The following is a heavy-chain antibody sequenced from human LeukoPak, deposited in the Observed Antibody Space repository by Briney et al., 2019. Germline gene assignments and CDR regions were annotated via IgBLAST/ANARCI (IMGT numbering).Heavy chain of an antibody. D-gene: IGHD6-19*01. CDR3: ARDFGIYGSAFDI. J-gene: IGHJ4*02. V-gene: IGHV6-1*01. Sequence: SQTLSLTCAISGDSVSSNSVAWNWIRQSPSRGLEWLGRTYYRSKWYNDYAVSVKSRITINPDTSKNQFSLQLNSVTPEDTAVYYCARDFGIYGSAFDIWGQGTLVTVSS. CDR2: TYYRSKWYN. CDR1: GDSVSSNSVA.